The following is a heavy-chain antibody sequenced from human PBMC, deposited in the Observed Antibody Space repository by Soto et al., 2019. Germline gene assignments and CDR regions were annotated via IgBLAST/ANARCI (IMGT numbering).Heavy chain of an antibody. Sequence: ASVKVSCKPSGYSFTSHVIQWVRLPPGNTVWWIVWIKPGHGKPKYSHTCQDRITITRDTSAGTAYMELTSLRSEDTAVYYCARLEFSSSTYQYYYYGMDVWGQGTTVTVSS. D-gene: IGHD3-16*01. CDR1: GYSFTSHV. J-gene: IGHJ6*02. CDR2: IKPGHGKP. CDR3: ARLEFSSSTYQYYYYGMDV. V-gene: IGHV1-3*01.